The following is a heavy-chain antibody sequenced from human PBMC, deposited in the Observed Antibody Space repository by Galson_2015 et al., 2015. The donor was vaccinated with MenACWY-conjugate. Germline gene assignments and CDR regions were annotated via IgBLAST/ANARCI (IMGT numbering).Heavy chain of an antibody. Sequence: SLRLSCAASGFTFSSYAMSWVRQAPGKGLEWVSAISGSGGSTYYADSVKGRFTISRDNSKNTLYLQMNSLRAEDTAVYYCAKPVSGIQYFQHWGQGTLVTVSS. CDR3: AKPVSGIQYFQH. CDR2: ISGSGGST. D-gene: IGHD2-15*01. V-gene: IGHV3-23*01. CDR1: GFTFSSYA. J-gene: IGHJ1*01.